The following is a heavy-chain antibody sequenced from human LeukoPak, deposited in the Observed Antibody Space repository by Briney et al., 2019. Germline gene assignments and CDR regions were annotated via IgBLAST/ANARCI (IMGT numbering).Heavy chain of an antibody. CDR1: GYTFTGYY. J-gene: IGHJ4*02. Sequence: ASVKVSCKASGYTFTGYYMHWVRQAPGQGLEWMGWINPNSGGTNYAQKFQGRVTMTRDTSISTAYMELSRLRSDDTAVYYCARDTECSSSLAQFDYWGQGTLVTVSS. D-gene: IGHD6-6*01. CDR3: ARDTECSSSLAQFDY. V-gene: IGHV1-2*02. CDR2: INPNSGGT.